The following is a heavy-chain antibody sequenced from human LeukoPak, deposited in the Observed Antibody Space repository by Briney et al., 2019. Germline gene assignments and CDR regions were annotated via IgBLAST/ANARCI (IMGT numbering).Heavy chain of an antibody. CDR3: ARDRAPGVYDFWSGNYMDV. D-gene: IGHD3-3*01. CDR1: GFTVSSNY. Sequence: GGSLRLSCAASGFTVSSNYMSWVRQAPGKGLEWVSVIYSGGSTYYADSVKGRFTISRDNSKNTLYLQMNSLRAEDTAVYYCARDRAPGVYDFWSGNYMDVWGKGTTVTVSS. V-gene: IGHV3-66*02. J-gene: IGHJ6*03. CDR2: IYSGGST.